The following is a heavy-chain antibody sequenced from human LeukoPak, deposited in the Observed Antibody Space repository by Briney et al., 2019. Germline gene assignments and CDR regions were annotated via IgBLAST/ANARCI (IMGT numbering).Heavy chain of an antibody. CDR2: INHSGST. D-gene: IGHD3-22*01. Sequence: PSETLSLTCAVYGGSFSGYYWSWIRQPPGKGLEWIGEINHSGSTNYNPSLKSRVTISVDTSKNQFSLKLSSVTAADTAVYYCARPRYRYYYDSSGYYAWPFDYWGQGTLVTVSS. CDR1: GGSFSGYY. V-gene: IGHV4-34*01. J-gene: IGHJ4*02. CDR3: ARPRYRYYYDSSGYYAWPFDY.